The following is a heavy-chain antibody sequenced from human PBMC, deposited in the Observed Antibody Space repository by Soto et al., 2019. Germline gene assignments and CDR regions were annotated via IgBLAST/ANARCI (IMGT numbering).Heavy chain of an antibody. J-gene: IGHJ1*01. CDR1: GFAFSSYW. CDR2: IKTDGSST. D-gene: IGHD2-2*01. V-gene: IGHV3-74*01. CDR3: STLVVPGVPLSY. Sequence: EVQLVESGGGLVQPGGSLRLSCAASGFAFSSYWMHWVRQAPGKGLVWVSRIKTDGSSTSYADSVKGRFTISGDNAKNTLYLQMNSLRVEDTAVYYCSTLVVPGVPLSYWGQGTLVTVSS.